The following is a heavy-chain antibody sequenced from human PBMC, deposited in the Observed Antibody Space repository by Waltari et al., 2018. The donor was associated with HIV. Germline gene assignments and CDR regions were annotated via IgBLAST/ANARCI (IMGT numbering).Heavy chain of an antibody. Sequence: VQLVESGGALVTPGGSLKISCAVSGITFKNAWLSLGRQAPGKGLQWLGHIRSKTDGGATDYAAPLSGRFAISTDDFNNTMFLEMKTLKVDDTAVYYCTTFEMGTTRNFWGQGTLVTVSS. D-gene: IGHD1-26*01. CDR3: TTFEMGTTRNF. CDR1: GITFKNAW. CDR2: IRSKTDGGAT. J-gene: IGHJ4*02. V-gene: IGHV3-15*02.